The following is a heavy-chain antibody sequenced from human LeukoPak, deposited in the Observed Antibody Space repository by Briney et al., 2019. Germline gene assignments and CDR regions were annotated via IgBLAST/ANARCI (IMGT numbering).Heavy chain of an antibody. CDR3: ATNNYYDSESYFDY. Sequence: TGGSLRLSCAASGITFSSYGMHWVRQAPGKGLEWVAVIWYDGSNKYYADSVKGRFTISKDNSKNTLYLQMNSLRAEDTAVYYCATNNYYDSESYFDYWGQGTLVTVSS. V-gene: IGHV3-33*01. CDR2: IWYDGSNK. CDR1: GITFSSYG. J-gene: IGHJ4*02. D-gene: IGHD3-22*01.